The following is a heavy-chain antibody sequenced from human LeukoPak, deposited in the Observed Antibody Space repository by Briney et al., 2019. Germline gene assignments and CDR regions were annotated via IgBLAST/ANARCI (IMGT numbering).Heavy chain of an antibody. Sequence: SETLSFTCMNSGGSISSGSYYWGWIRHPPGKGLKGMGGIYHSGSTYYNPSLKSRVTISVDKSKNQFSLELSSVTAADTAVYYCAREEGITMVRDRFDYWGQGTLVTVSS. CDR3: AREEGITMVRDRFDY. J-gene: IGHJ4*02. D-gene: IGHD3-10*01. V-gene: IGHV4-39*01. CDR2: IYHSGST. CDR1: GGSISSGSYY.